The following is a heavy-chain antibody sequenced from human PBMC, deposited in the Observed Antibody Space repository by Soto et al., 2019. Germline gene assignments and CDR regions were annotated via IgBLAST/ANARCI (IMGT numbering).Heavy chain of an antibody. J-gene: IGHJ3*02. V-gene: IGHV3-30-3*01. CDR1: GFTFSSYA. Sequence: GGSLRLSCAASGFTFSSYAMHWVRQAPGKGLEWVAVISYDGYNKYYADSVKGRFTISRDNSKNTLYLQMNSLRAEDTAVYYCARGPYCSGGTCFGSQSAFEIRGQGTMVTVS. CDR3: ARGPYCSGGTCFGSQSAFEI. CDR2: ISYDGYNK. D-gene: IGHD2-15*01.